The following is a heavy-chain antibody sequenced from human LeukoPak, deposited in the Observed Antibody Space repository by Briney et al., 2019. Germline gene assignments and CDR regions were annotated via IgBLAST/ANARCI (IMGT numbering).Heavy chain of an antibody. CDR2: ISAYNGNT. D-gene: IGHD3-16*02. CDR3: ARVHYRVLDY. J-gene: IGHJ4*02. Sequence: PGASVKVSCKASGYTFTGYYMHWVRQAPGQGLEWMGWISAYNGNTNYAQMFQGRVTMTTDTSTSKAYMELRSLRSDDTAVYYCARVHYRVLDYWGLGTLVTVSS. CDR1: GYTFTGYY. V-gene: IGHV1-18*04.